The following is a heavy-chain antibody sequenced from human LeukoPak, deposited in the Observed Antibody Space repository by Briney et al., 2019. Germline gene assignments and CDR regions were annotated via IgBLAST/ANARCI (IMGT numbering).Heavy chain of an antibody. J-gene: IGHJ4*02. V-gene: IGHV3-7*01. CDR2: MDPTGSHR. Sequence: GGSLRLTCAASGFTINRFWMNWVRQAPGKGLEWVANMDPTGSHRPYVDSVGGRFTVSKDNAGTSFYLEMNSLRDDDTAIYYCAIWGSGNYWGRGTQVTVSS. CDR3: AIWGSGNY. CDR1: GFTINRFW. D-gene: IGHD3-16*01.